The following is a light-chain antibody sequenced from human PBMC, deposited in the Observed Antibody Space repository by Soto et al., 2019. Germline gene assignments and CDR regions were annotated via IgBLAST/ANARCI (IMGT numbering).Light chain of an antibody. CDR1: QSVSSY. CDR2: DAS. CDR3: QQRSNWPPT. Sequence: TVLTQSPATLSLSPVEIATLSCRASQSVSSYLAWYQHKPGQAPRLLIYDASNRATGIPGRFSGSGSGTDFTLTISSLEPEDFAVYYCQQRSNWPPTFGGGTKVDIK. V-gene: IGKV3-11*01. J-gene: IGKJ4*01.